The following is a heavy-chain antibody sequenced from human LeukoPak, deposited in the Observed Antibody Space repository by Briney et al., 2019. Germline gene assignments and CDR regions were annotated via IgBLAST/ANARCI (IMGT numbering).Heavy chain of an antibody. CDR3: ARYRVSLGSPYPGASDY. CDR2: INPSGGST. Sequence: ASVKVSCKASGYTLTSYYLHWVRQAPGQGLEWMAIINPSGGSTSHAQKFQGRVTMTRDTSTSTVYMELSSLRSEDAAVYYCARYRVSLGSPYPGASDYWGQGTLVTVSS. D-gene: IGHD5/OR15-5a*01. V-gene: IGHV1-46*01. J-gene: IGHJ4*02. CDR1: GYTLTSYY.